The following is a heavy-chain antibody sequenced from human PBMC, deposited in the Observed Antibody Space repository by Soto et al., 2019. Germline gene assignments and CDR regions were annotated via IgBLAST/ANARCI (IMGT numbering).Heavy chain of an antibody. V-gene: IGHV3-9*01. CDR2: ISWNSGSI. Sequence: GGSLRLSCAASGFTFDDYAMHWVRQAPGKGLEWVSGISWNSGSIGYADSVKGRFTISRDNAKNSLYLQMNSLRAEDTALYYCACGSGSYSDLGYFDYWGQGTLVTVSS. D-gene: IGHD3-10*01. J-gene: IGHJ4*02. CDR1: GFTFDDYA. CDR3: ACGSGSYSDLGYFDY.